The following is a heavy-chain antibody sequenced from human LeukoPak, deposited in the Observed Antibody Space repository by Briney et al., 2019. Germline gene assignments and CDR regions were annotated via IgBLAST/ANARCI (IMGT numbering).Heavy chain of an antibody. CDR2: ISAYNGNT. J-gene: IGHJ4*02. CDR3: ARTGTTPDRNYY. V-gene: IGHV1-18*04. Sequence: ASVKVSCKASGYTFTGYYMHWVRQAPGQGLEWMGWISAYNGNTNYAQKLQGRVTMTTDTSTSTAYMELRSLRSDDTAVYYCARTGTTPDRNYYWGQGTLVTVSS. CDR1: GYTFTGYY. D-gene: IGHD1-1*01.